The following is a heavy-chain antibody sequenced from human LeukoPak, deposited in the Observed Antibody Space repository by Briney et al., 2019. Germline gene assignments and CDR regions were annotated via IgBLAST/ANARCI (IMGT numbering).Heavy chain of an antibody. CDR1: GGTFSSYA. V-gene: IGHV1-69*06. CDR3: AGLTTGYCSGGSCSRKENYYYYYMDV. CDR2: IIPTFGTA. D-gene: IGHD2-15*01. Sequence: SVKVSCKASGGTFSSYAISWVRQAPGQGLEWMGGIIPTFGTANYAQKFQGRVTITADKSTSTAYMELSSLRSDDTAVYYCAGLTTGYCSGGSCSRKENYYYYYMDVWGKGTTVTISS. J-gene: IGHJ6*03.